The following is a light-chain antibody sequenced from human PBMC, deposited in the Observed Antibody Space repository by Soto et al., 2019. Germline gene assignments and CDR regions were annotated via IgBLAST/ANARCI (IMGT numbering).Light chain of an antibody. V-gene: IGKV3D-15*01. CDR3: QQYNSYS. CDR1: QSVSSY. J-gene: IGKJ1*01. CDR2: DAS. Sequence: EIVLTQSPGTLSVSPGERATLSCRTSQSVSSYLAWYQQKPGQAPRLLIYDASNRATGIPARFSGSGSGTEFTLTISSLQPDDFATYYCQQYNSYSFGQGTKVDIK.